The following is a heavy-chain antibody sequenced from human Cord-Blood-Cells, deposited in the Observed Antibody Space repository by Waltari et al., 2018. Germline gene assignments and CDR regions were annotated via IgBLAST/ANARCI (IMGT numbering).Heavy chain of an antibody. CDR3: ARWCREITYYDFWSGYYYFDY. Sequence: QVQLVQSGAEVKKPGASVKVSCKASGYTFTSYGISWVRQAPGHGLEWMGWISAYNGNTNYAQKLQGRVTMTTDTSTSTAYMELRSLRSDDTAVYYCARWCREITYYDFWSGYYYFDYWGQGTLVTVSS. CDR1: GYTFTSYG. J-gene: IGHJ4*02. CDR2: ISAYNGNT. D-gene: IGHD3-3*01. V-gene: IGHV1-18*01.